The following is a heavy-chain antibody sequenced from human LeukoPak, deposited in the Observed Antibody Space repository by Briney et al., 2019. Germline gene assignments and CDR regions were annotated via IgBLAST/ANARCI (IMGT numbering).Heavy chain of an antibody. Sequence: PGWSLRLSCAASGFTFSSYAMHWVRKAPGKGLEYVSAISSNGGSTYYANSVKGRFTISRDNSKNTLYLQMGSLRAEDMAVYYCARKNDAFDIWGQGTMVTVSS. CDR1: GFTFSSYA. J-gene: IGHJ3*02. V-gene: IGHV3-64*01. CDR3: ARKNDAFDI. CDR2: ISSNGGST.